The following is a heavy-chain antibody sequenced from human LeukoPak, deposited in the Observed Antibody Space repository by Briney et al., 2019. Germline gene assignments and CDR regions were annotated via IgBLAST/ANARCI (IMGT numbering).Heavy chain of an antibody. Sequence: GRSLRLSCAASGFTFSSYGFHWVRQAPGKGLEWVAVISYHGSNKYADSVKGRFTISRDNSKNTLYLQMNSLRAEDTAVYYCAKRAVTTFSSGFHYWGQGTLVTVSS. V-gene: IGHV3-30*18. CDR3: AKRAVTTFSSGFHY. J-gene: IGHJ4*02. CDR2: ISYHGSNK. CDR1: GFTFSSYG. D-gene: IGHD4-17*01.